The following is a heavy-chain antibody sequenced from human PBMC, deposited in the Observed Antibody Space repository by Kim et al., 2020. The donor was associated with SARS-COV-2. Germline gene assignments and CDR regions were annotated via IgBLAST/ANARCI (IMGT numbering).Heavy chain of an antibody. D-gene: IGHD4-4*01. CDR3: ARSGGGYYSNFDY. J-gene: IGHJ4*02. Sequence: YAHSVKGRFTISRDNSKKPLYLQMNSLGAEDTAVYYCARSGGGYYSNFDYWGQGTLVTVSS. V-gene: IGHV3-30*01.